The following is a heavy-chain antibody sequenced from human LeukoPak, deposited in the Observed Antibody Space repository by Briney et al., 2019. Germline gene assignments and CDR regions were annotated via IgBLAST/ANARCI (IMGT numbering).Heavy chain of an antibody. CDR3: AELGITMIRGV. D-gene: IGHD3-22*01. CDR1: GFTVSSNY. CDR2: IYSGGST. V-gene: IGHV3-53*01. J-gene: IGHJ6*04. Sequence: PGGSLRLSCAASGFTVSSNYMSWVRQAPGKGLEWVSVIYSGGSTYYADSVKGRFTISRDNAKNSLYLQMNSLRAEDTAVYYCAELGITMIRGVWGKGTTVTISS.